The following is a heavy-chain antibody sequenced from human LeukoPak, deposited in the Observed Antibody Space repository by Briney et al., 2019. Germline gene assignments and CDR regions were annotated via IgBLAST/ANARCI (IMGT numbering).Heavy chain of an antibody. J-gene: IGHJ6*03. CDR1: GGSFSGYY. V-gene: IGHV4-59*10. Sequence: SETLSLTCAVYGGSFSGYYWSWIRQPAGKGLEWIGRIYTSGSTNYNPSLKSRVTISVDTSKNQFSLKLSSVTAADTAVYYCARAYSSYYYYMDVWGKGTTVTISS. CDR3: ARAYSSYYYYMDV. CDR2: IYTSGST. D-gene: IGHD5-18*01.